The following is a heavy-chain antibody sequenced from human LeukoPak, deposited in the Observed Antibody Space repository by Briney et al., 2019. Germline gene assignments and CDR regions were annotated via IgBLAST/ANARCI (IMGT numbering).Heavy chain of an antibody. CDR1: GYTFTGYY. D-gene: IGHD1-26*01. V-gene: IGHV1-2*02. J-gene: IGHJ4*02. CDR2: INPNSGGT. CDR3: AREMTVGAIIYRPLGIDY. Sequence: ASVKVSCKASGYTFTGYYMHWVRLAPGQGLEWMGWINPNSGGTNYAQKFQSRVTMTRDTSISTAYMELSRLRSDDTAVYYCAREMTVGAIIYRPLGIDYWGQGTLVTVSS.